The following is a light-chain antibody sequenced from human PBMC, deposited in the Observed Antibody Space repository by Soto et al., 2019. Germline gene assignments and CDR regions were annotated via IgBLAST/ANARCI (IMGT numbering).Light chain of an antibody. CDR2: DAS. CDR3: QQYNSYPWT. J-gene: IGKJ1*01. Sequence: DIQMTQSPSSLSASVGDRVTITCRASQTISSWLAWYQQKPVKAPKLLIYDASSLESGVPSRFSGSGSGTEFTLTISSLQPDDFATYYCQQYNSYPWTFGQGTKVDI. CDR1: QTISSW. V-gene: IGKV1-5*01.